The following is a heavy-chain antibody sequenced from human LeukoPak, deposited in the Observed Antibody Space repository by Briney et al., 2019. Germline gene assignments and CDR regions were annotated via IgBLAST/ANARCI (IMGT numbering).Heavy chain of an antibody. D-gene: IGHD3-22*01. Sequence: PGGSLRLSCVGSGFIFSSYSVNWVRQAPGKGLEWISYISSSSGTIYYADSVKGRFTISRDNAKNSLYLQMNSLRAEDAAVYYCARDFSDDSSGYYGELDYWGQGTLVTVSS. CDR2: ISSSSGTI. J-gene: IGHJ4*02. CDR3: ARDFSDDSSGYYGELDY. V-gene: IGHV3-48*01. CDR1: GFIFSSYS.